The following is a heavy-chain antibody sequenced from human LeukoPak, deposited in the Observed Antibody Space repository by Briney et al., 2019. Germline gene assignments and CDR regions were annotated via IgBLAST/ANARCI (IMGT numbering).Heavy chain of an antibody. CDR2: INHSGST. J-gene: IGHJ5*02. Sequence: PSETLSLTCAVYGGSFSGYYWSWIRQPPGKGLEWIGEINHSGSTNYKPSLESRVTISVDTSKNQFSLKLNSLTAADTAVYYCARGFLRFLEWLRVSQTNNWFDPWGQGTLVTVSS. CDR3: ARGFLRFLEWLRVSQTNNWFDP. V-gene: IGHV4-34*01. D-gene: IGHD3-3*01. CDR1: GGSFSGYY.